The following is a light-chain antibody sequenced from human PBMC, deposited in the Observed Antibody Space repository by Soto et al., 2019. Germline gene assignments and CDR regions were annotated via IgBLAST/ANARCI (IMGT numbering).Light chain of an antibody. CDR2: DAS. J-gene: IGKJ4*01. CDR1: QSVSSY. V-gene: IGKV3-11*01. CDR3: QQRSNWPPVT. Sequence: EIVFTQSPATLSLSPGERATLSCRASQSVSSYLAWYQQKPGQAPRLLIYDASNRATGIPARFSGSWSGTDFTLTISSLEPEEFAIYYCQQRSNWPPVTFGGGTKVEIK.